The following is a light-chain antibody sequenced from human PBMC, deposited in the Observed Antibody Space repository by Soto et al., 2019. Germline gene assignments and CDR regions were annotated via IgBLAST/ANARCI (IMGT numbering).Light chain of an antibody. J-gene: IGKJ1*01. CDR3: QQYYNWPPWT. V-gene: IGKV3-20*01. CDR1: QSVSSNF. Sequence: EIVLTQSPGTLSLSPGERATLSCRASQSVSSNFLAWYQEKPGQAPRLLIYGASSRATGIPDRFSGSGSGTDFTLTISRLEPEDFAVYYCQQYYNWPPWTFGLGTKVDIK. CDR2: GAS.